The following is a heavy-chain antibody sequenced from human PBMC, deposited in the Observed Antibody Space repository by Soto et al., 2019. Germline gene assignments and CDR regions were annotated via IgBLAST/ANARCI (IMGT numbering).Heavy chain of an antibody. CDR1: GGSLSTYY. D-gene: IGHD1-20*01. Sequence: SETLSRTCTVSGGSLSTYYWSWIRQPPGKGLEWIVYMSYSGSSNYNPSLKSRVIMSVDTSKNQVSLKLSSVTAADTAIYYCARTRITSTAATFDPWGQGTLVTVSS. CDR2: MSYSGSS. CDR3: ARTRITSTAATFDP. V-gene: IGHV4-59*01. J-gene: IGHJ5*02.